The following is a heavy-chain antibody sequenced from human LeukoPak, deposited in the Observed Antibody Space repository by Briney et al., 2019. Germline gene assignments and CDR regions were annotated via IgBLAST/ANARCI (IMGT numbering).Heavy chain of an antibody. V-gene: IGHV1-8*01. CDR1: GYTFTSYD. J-gene: IGHJ4*02. CDR3: ARTYYDSSGYYSGLGY. Sequence: ASVKVSCKASGYTFTSYDINWVRQATGQGLEWMGWMNPNSGNTGYAQKFQGRVTMTRNTSISTAYMELSSLRSEDTAVYYCARTYYDSSGYYSGLGYWGQGTLVTVSS. CDR2: MNPNSGNT. D-gene: IGHD3-22*01.